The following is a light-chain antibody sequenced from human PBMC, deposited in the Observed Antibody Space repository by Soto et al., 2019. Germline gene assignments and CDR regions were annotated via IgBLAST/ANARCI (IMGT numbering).Light chain of an antibody. J-gene: IGKJ5*01. CDR1: QSVSSY. Sequence: EIVLTQSPATLSLSPGERATLSCRASQSVSSYLAWYQQKPGQAPRLLIYDASNRATGIPARFSGSGSVTDFTLTISSLEPEDFAVYYCQQRINWITFGQGTRREIK. CDR3: QQRINWIT. V-gene: IGKV3-11*01. CDR2: DAS.